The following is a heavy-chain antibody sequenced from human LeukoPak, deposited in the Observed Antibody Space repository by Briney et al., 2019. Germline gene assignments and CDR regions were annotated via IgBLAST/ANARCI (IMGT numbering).Heavy chain of an antibody. CDR1: GGSISSYY. CDR2: IYYSGST. Sequence: SETLSLTCTVSGGSISSYYWSWIRQPPGKGLEWIGYIYYSGSTNYNPSLKSRVTISVDTSKNQFSLKLSSVTAADTAVYYCARGSYCSSTSCYTXHYYYGMDVWGQGTTVTVSS. CDR3: ARGSYCSSTSCYTXHYYYGMDV. V-gene: IGHV4-59*01. D-gene: IGHD2-2*02. J-gene: IGHJ6*02.